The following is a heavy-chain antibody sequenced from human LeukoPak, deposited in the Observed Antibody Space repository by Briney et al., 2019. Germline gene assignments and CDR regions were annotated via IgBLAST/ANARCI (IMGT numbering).Heavy chain of an antibody. Sequence: PGGSLRLSCAASGFTFSNCAMHWVRQAPGKGLEWVAVISYDGSNKYYADSVKGRFTISRDNSKNTLYLQMNSLRAEDTAVYYCARDRGIAVAHYGMDVWGQGTTVTVSS. CDR3: ARDRGIAVAHYGMDV. J-gene: IGHJ6*02. D-gene: IGHD6-19*01. V-gene: IGHV3-30-3*01. CDR1: GFTFSNCA. CDR2: ISYDGSNK.